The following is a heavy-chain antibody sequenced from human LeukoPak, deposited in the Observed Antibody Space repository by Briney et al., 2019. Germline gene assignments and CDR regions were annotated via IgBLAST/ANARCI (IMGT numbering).Heavy chain of an antibody. J-gene: IGHJ4*02. Sequence: ASVKVSCKASGYTFTGYFMHWARQAPGQGLEWMGWINPKSGGTNYAQKFQGRVTMTRDTSISTGYMELSRLKSDDTAIYYCARVYCGGDCYHFDNWGQGTLVTVSS. D-gene: IGHD2-21*02. CDR2: INPKSGGT. V-gene: IGHV1-2*02. CDR1: GYTFTGYF. CDR3: ARVYCGGDCYHFDN.